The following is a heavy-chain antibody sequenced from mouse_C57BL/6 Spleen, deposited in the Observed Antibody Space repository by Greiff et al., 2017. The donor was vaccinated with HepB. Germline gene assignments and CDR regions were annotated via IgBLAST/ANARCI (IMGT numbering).Heavy chain of an antibody. CDR3: ARRAWDDYFDY. CDR1: GYTFTDHT. Sequence: VQLQQSDAELVKPGTSVKISCKVSGYTFTDHTIHWMKQMPEQGLEWIGYIYPRDGSTKYNEKYKRKATLTADKSSSTAYMQLKRLPSEDYAVYFCARRAWDDYFDYWGQGTTLTVSS. CDR2: IYPRDGST. V-gene: IGHV1-78*01. J-gene: IGHJ2*01. D-gene: IGHD4-1*01.